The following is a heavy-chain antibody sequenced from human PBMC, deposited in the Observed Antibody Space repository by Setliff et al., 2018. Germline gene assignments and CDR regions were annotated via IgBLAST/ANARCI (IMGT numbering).Heavy chain of an antibody. CDR1: GASIRNFY. V-gene: IGHV4-59*01. Sequence: SETLSLTCNVSGASIRNFYWTWIRQPPGKGLEWIGYVHFTGSTNYNPSLKSRVTMSVDVSKSQFSLRLSSVTAADTAVYYCARTGTYRYFDSWGQGTLVTVSS. D-gene: IGHD1-7*01. CDR3: ARTGTYRYFDS. J-gene: IGHJ4*02. CDR2: VHFTGST.